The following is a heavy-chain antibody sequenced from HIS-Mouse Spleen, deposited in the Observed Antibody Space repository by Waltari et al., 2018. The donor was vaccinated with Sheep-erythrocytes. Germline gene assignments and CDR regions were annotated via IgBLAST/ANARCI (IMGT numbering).Heavy chain of an antibody. J-gene: IGHJ4*02. CDR1: GGTFSSYA. CDR2: VFPSLGIA. D-gene: IGHD1-26*01. V-gene: IGHV1-69*04. Sequence: QVQLVQSGAEVKKPGSSVKVSCKASGGTFSSYAISWVRQAPGQGLEWMGRVFPSLGIANYAQQFQGRVTITADKSTSTAYMELSSLRSEDTAVYYCAQTGATTPHFDYWGQGTLVTVSS. CDR3: AQTGATTPHFDY.